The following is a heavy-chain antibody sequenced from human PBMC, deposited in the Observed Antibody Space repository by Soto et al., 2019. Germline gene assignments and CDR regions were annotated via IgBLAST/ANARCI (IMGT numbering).Heavy chain of an antibody. Sequence: GGSLRLSCAASGFTFINYAMSWVRQAPGKGLEWVSKISGNGRSTYYADSVKGRFTISRDNSKNTLYLQMNSLRAEDTAVYYCAKPSGLATAGSAFDYWGQATLVTVS. CDR3: AKPSGLATAGSAFDY. D-gene: IGHD6-13*01. J-gene: IGHJ4*02. V-gene: IGHV3-23*01. CDR1: GFTFINYA. CDR2: ISGNGRST.